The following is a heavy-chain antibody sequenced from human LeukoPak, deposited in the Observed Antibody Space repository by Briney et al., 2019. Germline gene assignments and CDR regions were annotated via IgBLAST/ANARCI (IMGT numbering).Heavy chain of an antibody. D-gene: IGHD2-2*01. CDR3: ARDQGCSSTSCYSVWFDP. Sequence: SVKVSCKASGGTFSSYAISWVRQAPGQGLEWMRRIIPILGIANYAQKFQGRVTITADKSTSTAYMELSSLRSEDTAVYYCARDQGCSSTSCYSVWFDPWGQGTLVTVSS. V-gene: IGHV1-69*04. CDR1: GGTFSSYA. CDR2: IIPILGIA. J-gene: IGHJ5*02.